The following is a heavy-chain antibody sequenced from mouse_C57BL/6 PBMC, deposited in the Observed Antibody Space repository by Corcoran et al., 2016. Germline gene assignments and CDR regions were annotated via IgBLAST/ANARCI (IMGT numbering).Heavy chain of an antibody. CDR3: ARWGNYAY. CDR2: INTYSGVP. CDR1: GYTFTTYG. J-gene: IGHJ3*01. Sequence: QIQLVQSGPELKKPGETVKISCKASGYTFTTYGMSWVKQAPGKGLKWMGWINTYSGVPTYADDFKGRVAFSLETSASTAYLQINNLKNEDTATYFCARWGNYAYWGQGTLVTVSA. D-gene: IGHD2-1*01. V-gene: IGHV9-3*01.